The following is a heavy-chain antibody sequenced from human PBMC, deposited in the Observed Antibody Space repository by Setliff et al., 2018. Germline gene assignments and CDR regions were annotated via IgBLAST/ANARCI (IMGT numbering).Heavy chain of an antibody. Sequence: PGGSLRLSCAASGFTVSSYYMIWVRQAPGKGLEWVSVIYSGGTTYYGDSVKGRFTIYRDMAENTLYLQMNSLRAEDTAVYYCARSPRPPTSLDYVDVWGDGTMVTVSS. V-gene: IGHV3-53*01. D-gene: IGHD2-2*01. CDR2: IYSGGTT. CDR1: GFTVSSYY. J-gene: IGHJ6*03. CDR3: ARSPRPPTSLDYVDV.